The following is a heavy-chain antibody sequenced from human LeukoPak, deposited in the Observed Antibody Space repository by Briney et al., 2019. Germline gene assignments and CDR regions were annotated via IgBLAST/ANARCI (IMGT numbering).Heavy chain of an antibody. Sequence: GGSLRLSCAASGFTFSSYAMSWVRQAPGKGLEWVSAISGSGGSTYYADSVKGRFTISRDNSKNTLYLQMNSLRAEDTAVYYRAKDRSYYDSSGYYSFDYWGQGTLVTVSS. J-gene: IGHJ4*02. CDR1: GFTFSSYA. CDR2: ISGSGGST. V-gene: IGHV3-23*01. D-gene: IGHD3-22*01. CDR3: AKDRSYYDSSGYYSFDY.